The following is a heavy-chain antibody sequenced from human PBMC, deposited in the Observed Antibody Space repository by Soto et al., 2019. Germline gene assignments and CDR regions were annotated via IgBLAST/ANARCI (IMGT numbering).Heavy chain of an antibody. CDR1: GFTCSNAW. J-gene: IGHJ4*02. Sequence: GGSLRLSCAASGFTCSNAWMSWVRQAPGKGLEWVSAISGSGGSTYYADSVKGRFTISRDNSKNTLYLQMNSLRAEDTAVYYCAKARYYYDSSGSLDYWGQGTLVTVSS. V-gene: IGHV3-23*01. CDR2: ISGSGGST. D-gene: IGHD3-22*01. CDR3: AKARYYYDSSGSLDY.